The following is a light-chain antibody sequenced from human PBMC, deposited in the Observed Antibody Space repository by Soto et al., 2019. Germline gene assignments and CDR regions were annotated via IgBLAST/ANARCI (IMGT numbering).Light chain of an antibody. V-gene: IGKV3-11*01. CDR1: QSFRGL. CDR2: DAY. Sequence: ESVLTQSPGTLSLSPGERATLSCRASQSFRGLLAWYQQKPGQAPRLLIYDAYNRATGIPDRFSGSGSGTDFTLTISSLEPEDFAVYYCQQRSNWPTFGQGTRLEI. J-gene: IGKJ5*01. CDR3: QQRSNWPT.